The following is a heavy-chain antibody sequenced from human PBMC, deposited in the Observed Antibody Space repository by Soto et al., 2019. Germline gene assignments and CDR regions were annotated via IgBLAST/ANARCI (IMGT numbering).Heavy chain of an antibody. V-gene: IGHV4-4*02. Sequence: QVQLQESGPGLVKPSGTLSLTCTVSGASISSTSSGDWWSWVRQPPGKGLEWIGEIHHSGSNNYNPSLKSRVTMSVDKSKNQFSLRLSSVTAADTAVYYCAKMVGATLVDYWGQGTLVTVSS. J-gene: IGHJ4*02. CDR3: AKMVGATLVDY. CDR2: IHHSGSN. D-gene: IGHD1-26*01. CDR1: GASISSTSSGDW.